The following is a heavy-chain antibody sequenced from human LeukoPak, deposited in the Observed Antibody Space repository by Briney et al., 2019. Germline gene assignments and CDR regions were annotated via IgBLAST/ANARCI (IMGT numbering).Heavy chain of an antibody. D-gene: IGHD1-26*01. CDR3: ARGSFYYYFDY. CDR2: IYSSGST. V-gene: IGHV4-59*01. Sequence: SETLPLTCTVSGGSISSYYWSWIRQPPGKGLEWIGFIYSSGSTNSNPSLRSRVTISVDTSKNQFSLKLSSVTAADTAVYFCARGSFYYYFDYWGQGTLLTVSS. J-gene: IGHJ4*02. CDR1: GGSISSYY.